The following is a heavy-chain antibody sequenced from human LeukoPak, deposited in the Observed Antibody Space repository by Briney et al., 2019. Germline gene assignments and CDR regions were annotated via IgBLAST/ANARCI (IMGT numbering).Heavy chain of an antibody. D-gene: IGHD6-13*01. Sequence: GGSLRLSCAASGFIFSSYWMHWVRQAPGRGLVWVSRINSDGSTTTYADSVKGQFTISRDNAKNTLYLQMNSLRAEDTAVYYCARDQGGSSSWYAFDIWGQGTMVTVSS. CDR1: GFIFSSYW. CDR3: ARDQGGSSSWYAFDI. V-gene: IGHV3-74*01. CDR2: INSDGSTT. J-gene: IGHJ3*02.